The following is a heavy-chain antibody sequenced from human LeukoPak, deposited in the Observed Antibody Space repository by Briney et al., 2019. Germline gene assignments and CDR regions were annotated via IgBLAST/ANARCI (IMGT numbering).Heavy chain of an antibody. D-gene: IGHD3-10*01. Sequence: GGSLRLSCAASGFTFSSYAMHWVRQAPGKGLEWVAVISYDGSNKYYADSVKGRFTISRDNSKNTLYLQMNSLRAEDTAVYYCARVTYYYGSGSYFLDYWGQGTLVTVSS. V-gene: IGHV3-30-3*01. CDR3: ARVTYYYGSGSYFLDY. CDR2: ISYDGSNK. CDR1: GFTFSSYA. J-gene: IGHJ4*02.